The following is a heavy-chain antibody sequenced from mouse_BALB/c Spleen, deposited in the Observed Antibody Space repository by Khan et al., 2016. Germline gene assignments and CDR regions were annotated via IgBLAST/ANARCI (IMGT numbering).Heavy chain of an antibody. V-gene: IGHV9-2-1*01. CDR1: GYTFTDYS. CDR3: AGRYEAMDY. D-gene: IGHD2-14*01. Sequence: QIQLVQSGPELKKPGETVKISCKASGYTFTDYSMHWVKQAPGKGLKWMGGINTETGEPTYAHDFMGRFAFSLETSATTAYLQINNLKNEDTATYVGAGRYEAMDYWGQGTSVTVSS. J-gene: IGHJ4*01. CDR2: INTETGEP.